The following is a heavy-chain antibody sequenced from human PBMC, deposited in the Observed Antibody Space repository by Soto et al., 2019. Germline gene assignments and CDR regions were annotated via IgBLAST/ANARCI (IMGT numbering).Heavy chain of an antibody. CDR3: ARDSRVQQFDY. D-gene: IGHD6-13*01. V-gene: IGHV3-21*01. Sequence: PGRPLRLSCAASGFTFSSYSMNWVRQAPGKGLEWVSSISSSSSYIYYADSVKGRFTISRDNAKNSLYLQMNSLRAEDTAVYYCARDSRVQQFDYWGQGTLVTVSS. CDR2: ISSSSSYI. J-gene: IGHJ4*02. CDR1: GFTFSSYS.